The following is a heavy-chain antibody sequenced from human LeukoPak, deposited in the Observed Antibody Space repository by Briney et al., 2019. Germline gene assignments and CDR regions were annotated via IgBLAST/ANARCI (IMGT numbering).Heavy chain of an antibody. CDR3: AVSYYCRGSACYSGLDY. V-gene: IGHV3-74*03. D-gene: IGHD2-15*01. J-gene: IGHJ4*02. CDR2: INSDGFSI. CDR1: GFTFSGYW. Sequence: GGSLRLSCTASGFTFSGYWIHWVRQAPRKGLVWVARINSDGFSITYADSVKGRFTISRDNSKNTLYLQMTSLRDDDTALYYCAVSYYCRGSACYSGLDYWGQGTLVTVSS.